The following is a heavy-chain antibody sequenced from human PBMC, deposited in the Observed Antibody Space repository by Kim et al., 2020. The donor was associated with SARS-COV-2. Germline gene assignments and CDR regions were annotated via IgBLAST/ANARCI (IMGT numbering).Heavy chain of an antibody. V-gene: IGHV3-73*01. CDR2: IRSKANSYAT. CDR3: TRRIKDYYDSSEDYYGMDV. D-gene: IGHD3-22*01. CDR1: GFTFSGSA. J-gene: IGHJ6*02. Sequence: GGSLRLSCAASGFTFSGSAMHWVRQASGKGLEWVGRIRSKANSYATAYAASVKGRFTISRDDSKNTAYLQMNSLKTEDTAVYYCTRRIKDYYDSSEDYYGMDVWGQGTTVTVYS.